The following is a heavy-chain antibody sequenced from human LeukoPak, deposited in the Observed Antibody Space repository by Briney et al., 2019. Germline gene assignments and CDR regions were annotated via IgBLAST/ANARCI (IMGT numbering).Heavy chain of an antibody. CDR3: ARSPFSVYGSGSYEDYYGMDV. CDR2: ISSSSSYI. CDR1: GFTFSSYR. V-gene: IGHV3-21*01. D-gene: IGHD3-10*01. J-gene: IGHJ6*02. Sequence: PGGSLRLSCAASGFTFSSYRMNWVRQAPGKGLEWVSSISSSSSYIYYADSVKGRFTISRDNAKNSLYLQMNSLRAEDTAVYYCARSPFSVYGSGSYEDYYGMDVWGQGTTVTVSS.